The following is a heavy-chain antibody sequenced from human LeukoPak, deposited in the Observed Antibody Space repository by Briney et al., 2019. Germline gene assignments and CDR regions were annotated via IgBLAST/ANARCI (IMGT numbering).Heavy chain of an antibody. CDR2: IYYSGST. J-gene: IGHJ3*02. Sequence: PSETLSLTCTVSGGSISSGDYYWSWIRQPPGKGLEWIGYIYYSGSTYYNPSLKSRVTISVDTSKNQFSLKLSSVTAADTAVYYCARDYRIAAAGDAFDIWGQGTMVTVSS. CDR1: GGSISSGDYY. V-gene: IGHV4-30-4*01. D-gene: IGHD6-13*01. CDR3: ARDYRIAAAGDAFDI.